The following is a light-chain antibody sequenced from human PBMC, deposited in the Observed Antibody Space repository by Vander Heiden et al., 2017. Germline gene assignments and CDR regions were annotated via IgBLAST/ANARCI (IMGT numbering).Light chain of an antibody. V-gene: IGKV3-11*01. CDR1: QSVSSY. Sequence: EIVLTQSPATLSLSPGERATLSCRASQSVSSYSAWFQHKPGQAPRLLIYDASNRATGIPARFSGSGSGTDFTLTISSLEPEDFAVYYCQQRNNCPRYTFGQGTKLEIK. J-gene: IGKJ2*01. CDR3: QQRNNCPRYT. CDR2: DAS.